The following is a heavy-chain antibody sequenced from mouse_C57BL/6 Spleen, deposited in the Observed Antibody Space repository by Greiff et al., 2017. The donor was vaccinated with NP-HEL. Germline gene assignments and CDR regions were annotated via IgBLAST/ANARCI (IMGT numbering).Heavy chain of an antibody. Sequence: QVQLQQPGAELVRPGSSVKLSCKASGYTFTSYWMHWVKQRPIQGLEWIGNIDPSDSETHYNQKFKDKATLTVDKSSSTAYMQLSSLTSEDSAVYYCARYGGSYGSDYWGKGTTLTVSS. CDR3: ARYGGSYGSDY. V-gene: IGHV1-52*01. CDR2: IDPSDSET. J-gene: IGHJ2*01. CDR1: GYTFTSYW. D-gene: IGHD1-1*02.